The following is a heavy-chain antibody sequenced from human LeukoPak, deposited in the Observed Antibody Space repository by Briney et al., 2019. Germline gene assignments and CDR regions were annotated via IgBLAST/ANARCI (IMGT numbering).Heavy chain of an antibody. Sequence: PGGSLRLSCAASGFTFSSYAMHWVRQAPGKGLEYVSAISSNGGSTYYANSVKGRFTISRDNSKNTLYLQMGSLRAEDTAVYYCARDEMATIEYWGQGTLVTVSP. V-gene: IGHV3-64*01. CDR1: GFTFSSYA. J-gene: IGHJ4*02. CDR3: ARDEMATIEY. CDR2: ISSNGGST. D-gene: IGHD5-24*01.